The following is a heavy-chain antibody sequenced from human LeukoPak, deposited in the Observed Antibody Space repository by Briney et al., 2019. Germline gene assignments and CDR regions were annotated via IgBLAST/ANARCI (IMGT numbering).Heavy chain of an antibody. J-gene: IGHJ3*02. Sequence: PGGSLRLSCAASGFTVSSNYMNWVRQAPGKGLEGVSSISSSSSYIYYADSVKGRFTISRDNAKNSLYLQMNSLRAEDTAVYYCARDVGLRYFDAFDIWGQGTMVTVSS. CDR1: GFTVSSNY. V-gene: IGHV3-21*01. D-gene: IGHD3-9*01. CDR2: ISSSSSYI. CDR3: ARDVGLRYFDAFDI.